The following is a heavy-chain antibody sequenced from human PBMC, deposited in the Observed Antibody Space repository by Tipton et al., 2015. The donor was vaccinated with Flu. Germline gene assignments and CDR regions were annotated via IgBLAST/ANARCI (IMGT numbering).Heavy chain of an antibody. D-gene: IGHD3-10*01. CDR2: IYYSGST. J-gene: IGHJ6*02. CDR1: GGSISSGGYY. CDR3: ARVQVLLWFGYDRMNYGMDV. V-gene: IGHV4-31*03. Sequence: TLSLTCTVSGGSISSGGYYWSWIRQHPGKGLEWIGYIYYSGSTYYNPSLKSRVTISVDTSKNQFSLKLSSVTAADTAVYYCARVQVLLWFGYDRMNYGMDVWGQGTTVTVSS.